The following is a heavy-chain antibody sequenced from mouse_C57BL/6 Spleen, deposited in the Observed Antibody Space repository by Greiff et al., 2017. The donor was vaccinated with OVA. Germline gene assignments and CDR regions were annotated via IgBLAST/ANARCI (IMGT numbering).Heavy chain of an antibody. J-gene: IGHJ2*01. Sequence: EVQRVESEGGLVQPGSSMKLSCTASGFTFSDYYMAWVRQVPEKGLECVANINYDGSSTYYLDSLTSRFIISRDNGRNILYLQMSSLKSEDKATYDCARGRGSFFDYWGQGTTLTVSS. CDR3: ARGRGSFFDY. V-gene: IGHV5-16*01. CDR1: GFTFSDYY. D-gene: IGHD3-3*01. CDR2: INYDGSST.